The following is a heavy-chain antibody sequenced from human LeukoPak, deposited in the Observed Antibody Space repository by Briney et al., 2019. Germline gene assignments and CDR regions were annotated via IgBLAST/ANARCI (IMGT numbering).Heavy chain of an antibody. J-gene: IGHJ4*02. CDR2: IKQDGSEK. CDR1: GFTFSSYW. CDR3: ARVYDYVWGSYRNFDY. Sequence: QPGGSLRLSCAASGFTFSSYWMSWVRQAPGKGLEWVANIKQDGSEKYYVDSVKGRFTISRDNAKNSLYLQMNSLRAEDTAVYYCARVYDYVWGSYRNFDYWGQGTLVTASS. V-gene: IGHV3-7*01. D-gene: IGHD3-16*02.